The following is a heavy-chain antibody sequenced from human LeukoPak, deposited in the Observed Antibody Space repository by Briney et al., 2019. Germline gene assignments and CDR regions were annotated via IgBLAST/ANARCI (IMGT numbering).Heavy chain of an antibody. CDR2: IRYDGSNK. CDR3: ARTPDYDYGDYGGFDY. Sequence: GGSLRLSCAASGFTFSSYGMHWVRQAPGKGLEWVAFIRYDGSNKYYADSVKGRFTISRDNSKNTLYLQMNSLRAEDTAVYYCARTPDYDYGDYGGFDYWGQGTLVTVSS. V-gene: IGHV3-30*02. CDR1: GFTFSSYG. D-gene: IGHD4-17*01. J-gene: IGHJ4*02.